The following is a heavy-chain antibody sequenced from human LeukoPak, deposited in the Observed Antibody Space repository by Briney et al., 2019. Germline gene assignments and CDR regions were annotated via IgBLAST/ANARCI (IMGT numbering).Heavy chain of an antibody. J-gene: IGHJ6*02. CDR2: ISAYNGNT. CDR3: ARVSEQYYYYGMDV. CDR1: GYTFTSYG. V-gene: IGHV1-18*01. Sequence: EASVKVSCKASGYTFTSYGISWVRQAPGQGLEWMGWISAYNGNTNYAQKLQGRVTMTTDTSTSTAYMELRSLRSDDTAVYYCARVSEQYYYYGMDVWGQGTTVTVSS.